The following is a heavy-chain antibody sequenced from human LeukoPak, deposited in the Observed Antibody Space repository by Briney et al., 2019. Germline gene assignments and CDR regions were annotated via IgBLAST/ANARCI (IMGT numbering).Heavy chain of an antibody. Sequence: GGSLRLSCAASGFTFSTYAMSWVRQAPGKGLEWVSGIGGSGRSAYYADSVKGRFTISRDNSKNTLYLEMNSLRAEDTAVYYCANTLYGGKDYWGQGTLVTVSS. V-gene: IGHV3-23*01. J-gene: IGHJ4*02. D-gene: IGHD4-23*01. CDR3: ANTLYGGKDY. CDR1: GFTFSTYA. CDR2: IGGSGRSA.